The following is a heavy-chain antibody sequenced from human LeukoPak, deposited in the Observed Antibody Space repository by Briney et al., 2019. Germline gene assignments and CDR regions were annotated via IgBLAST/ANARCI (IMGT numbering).Heavy chain of an antibody. J-gene: IGHJ4*02. CDR1: GFTVSSNY. Sequence: GGSLRLSCEASGFTVSSNYMSWVRQAPGKGLEWVSVIYSGGSTYYADSVEGRFTISRDSSKNTLYLQMNSLRAEDTAVYYCARGTWGAYFDYWGQGTLVTVSS. V-gene: IGHV3-66*01. CDR3: ARGTWGAYFDY. CDR2: IYSGGST. D-gene: IGHD3-16*01.